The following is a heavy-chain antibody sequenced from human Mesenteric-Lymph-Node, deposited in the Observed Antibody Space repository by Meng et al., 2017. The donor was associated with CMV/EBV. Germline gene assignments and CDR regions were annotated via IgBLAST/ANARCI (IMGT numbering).Heavy chain of an antibody. V-gene: IGHV1-69*02. J-gene: IGHJ4*02. CDR1: GGTFSSYT. CDR3: ARQGAFYYFRY. Sequence: SVKVSCKASGGTFSSYTISWVRQAPGQGLEWMGRIIPILGIANYAQKFQGRVTITTDESTSTAYMELSRLTSEDTAVYYCARQGAFYYFRYWGQGSLVTVSS. D-gene: IGHD4/OR15-4a*01. CDR2: IIPILGIA.